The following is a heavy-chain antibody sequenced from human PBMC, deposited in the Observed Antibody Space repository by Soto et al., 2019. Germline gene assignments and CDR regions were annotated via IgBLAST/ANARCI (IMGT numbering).Heavy chain of an antibody. V-gene: IGHV4-30-4*01. CDR3: ARSRAYYYDSSGLLFDY. CDR1: GGSISSGDYY. D-gene: IGHD3-22*01. CDR2: IYYSGST. J-gene: IGHJ4*02. Sequence: SETLSLTCTVSGGSISSGDYYWSWIRQPPGKGLECIGYIYYSGSTYYNPSLKSRVTISVDTSKNQFSLKLSSVTAADTAVYYCARSRAYYYDSSGLLFDYWGQGTLVTVSS.